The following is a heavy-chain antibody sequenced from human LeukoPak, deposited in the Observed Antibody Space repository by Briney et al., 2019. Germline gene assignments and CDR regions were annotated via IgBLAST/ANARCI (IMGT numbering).Heavy chain of an antibody. V-gene: IGHV3-23*01. CDR1: GFTFGNNA. J-gene: IGHJ6*03. CDR3: AKVRGSYYYMDV. CDR2: VGGNGVST. Sequence: GGSLRLSCAASGFTFGNNAMTWVRQAPGKGLEWVAGVGGNGVSTSYADSVKGRFTVSRDNSKNTLSLQMNSLRAEDTAVYYCAKVRGSYYYMDVWGKGTAVTVSS. D-gene: IGHD3-10*01.